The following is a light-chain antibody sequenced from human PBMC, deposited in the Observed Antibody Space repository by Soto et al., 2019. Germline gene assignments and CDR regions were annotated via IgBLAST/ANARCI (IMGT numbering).Light chain of an antibody. Sequence: IVLTLSPGTLSLPPVESATLSYRASQSVASRNLAWYQQKSGQAPRLLIYGASSRAIHTPDRFSGSGSGTDFTLTISGLEPEDFAVYYCQHFGSSLWTFGQGTKVDIK. CDR2: GAS. V-gene: IGKV3-20*01. CDR1: QSVASRN. J-gene: IGKJ1*01. CDR3: QHFGSSLWT.